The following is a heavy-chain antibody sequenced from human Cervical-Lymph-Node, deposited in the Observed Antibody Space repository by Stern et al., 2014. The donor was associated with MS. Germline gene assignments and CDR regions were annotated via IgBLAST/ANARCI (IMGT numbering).Heavy chain of an antibody. V-gene: IGHV3-30*18. CDR3: AKAWGH. J-gene: IGHJ4*02. CDR1: GLNFSSYG. Sequence: VQLVESGGGVVQPGRSLRLSCEASGLNFSSYGMHWVRQAQGKEPEWVAVISKDGSKKYYAGSVKGRFTVSRDNSKNTLFLQMNSLRREDTAVYYCAKAWGHWGQGTLVIVSS. D-gene: IGHD7-27*01. CDR2: ISKDGSKK.